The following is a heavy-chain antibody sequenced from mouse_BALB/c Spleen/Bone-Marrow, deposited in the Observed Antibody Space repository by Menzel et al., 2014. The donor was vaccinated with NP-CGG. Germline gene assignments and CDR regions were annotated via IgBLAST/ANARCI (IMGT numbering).Heavy chain of an antibody. CDR1: GYAFSSSW. CDR2: IYPGDGDT. J-gene: IGHJ2*01. CDR3: VRGGNYRFDY. D-gene: IGHD2-1*01. Sequence: QAQLQQSGPELVKPGASVKISCKASGYAFSSSWMNWVKQRPGQGHEWIGRIYPGDGDTNYNGKFKGRATLTADKSSSTAYMQLSSLTSVDSAVYFCVRGGNYRFDYWGQGTTLTVSS. V-gene: IGHV1-82*01.